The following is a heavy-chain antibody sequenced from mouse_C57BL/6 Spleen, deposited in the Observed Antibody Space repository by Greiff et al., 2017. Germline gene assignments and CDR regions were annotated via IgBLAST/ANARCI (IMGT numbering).Heavy chain of an antibody. D-gene: IGHD2-3*01. CDR3: TRAGPYDGYWYFDV. Sequence: EVHLVESGEGLVKPGGSLKLSCAASGFTFSSYAMSWVRQTPEKRLEWVAYISSGGDYIYYADTVKGRFTISRDNARNTLYLQMSSLKSEDTAMYYCTRAGPYDGYWYFDVWGTGTTVTVSS. CDR2: ISSGGDYI. J-gene: IGHJ1*03. V-gene: IGHV5-9-1*02. CDR1: GFTFSSYA.